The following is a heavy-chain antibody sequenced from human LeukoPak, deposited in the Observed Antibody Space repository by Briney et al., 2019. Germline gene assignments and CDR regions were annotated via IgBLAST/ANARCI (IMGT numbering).Heavy chain of an antibody. V-gene: IGHV4-59*08. CDR1: GGSMSSYY. D-gene: IGHD1-26*01. Sequence: SETLSLTCTVSGGSMSSYYWSWIRQPPGKGLEWIGYMYYSGSINYNPSLKSRVTISVDTSKSQFSLRLSSVTAADTAVYYCARGEGYSGNWYPYIDYWGQGALVTVSS. J-gene: IGHJ4*02. CDR2: MYYSGSI. CDR3: ARGEGYSGNWYPYIDY.